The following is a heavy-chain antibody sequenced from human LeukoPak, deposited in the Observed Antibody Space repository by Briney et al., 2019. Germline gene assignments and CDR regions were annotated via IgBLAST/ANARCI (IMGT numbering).Heavy chain of an antibody. CDR2: ITADSGTT. Sequence: GVSLRLSCAVSGFTFSTKSMNWVRQAPGKGLKWVSYITADSGTTYYADSVKGRFTISRDNAKNSLYLQMNSLRDEDTAVYYCASRDYFDYWGQGTLVTVSS. CDR1: GFTFSTKS. J-gene: IGHJ4*02. CDR3: ASRDYFDY. V-gene: IGHV3-48*02.